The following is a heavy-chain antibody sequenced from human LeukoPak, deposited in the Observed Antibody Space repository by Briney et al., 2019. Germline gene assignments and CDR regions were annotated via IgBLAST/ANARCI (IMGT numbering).Heavy chain of an antibody. CDR1: GFTFSNYW. V-gene: IGHV3-74*01. CDR3: ARATFRVGTTSAPGDY. CDR2: INTDGSST. D-gene: IGHD1-26*01. Sequence: GGSLRLSCAASGFTFSNYWMHWVRQAPGKGLVYVSRINTDGSSTSYADSVKGRFTISRDNAKNTLYLQMNSLRAGDTAVYYCARATFRVGTTSAPGDYWGQGTLVTVSS. J-gene: IGHJ4*02.